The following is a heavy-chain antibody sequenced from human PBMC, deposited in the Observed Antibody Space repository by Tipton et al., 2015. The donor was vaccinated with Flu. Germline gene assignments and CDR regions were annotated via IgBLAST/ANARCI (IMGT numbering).Heavy chain of an antibody. CDR3: ARIGGRYLEIDS. V-gene: IGHV4-38-2*02. CDR1: GDSISSDYY. D-gene: IGHD3-16*02. J-gene: IGHJ4*02. CDR2: IFRTGNT. Sequence: LRLSCTISGDSISSDYYWGWIRQPPGKGLEWIGNIFRTGNTYRSPSFKSRVTISVDRSKNQFSLKVFSVTAADTAVYYCARIGGRYLEIDSWGQGTLVTVPS.